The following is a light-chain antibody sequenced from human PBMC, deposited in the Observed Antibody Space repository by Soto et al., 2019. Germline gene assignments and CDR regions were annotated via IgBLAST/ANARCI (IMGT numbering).Light chain of an antibody. CDR3: ETWDSNTRV. CDR1: SGHSSFI. V-gene: IGLV4-60*03. Sequence: QPVLTQSSSASASVGSSGNLTCTLSSGHSSFIIAWHQQQPGKAPRYWMKLEGSGTYNKGSGVPDRFSGSSSGADRYLTISNLQSEDEADYYCETWDSNTRVFGGGTKVTVL. J-gene: IGLJ3*02. CDR2: LEGSGTY.